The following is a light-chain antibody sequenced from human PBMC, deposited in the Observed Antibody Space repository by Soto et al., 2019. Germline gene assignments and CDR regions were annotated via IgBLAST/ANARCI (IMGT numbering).Light chain of an antibody. J-gene: IGLJ2*01. CDR1: TSNLGGNT. CDR3: AAWDDSLNAVV. CDR2: TNN. Sequence: QSVLTQPPSVSGTPGHKVSISCSGSTSNLGGNTVNWYQQLPGTAPKLLIYTNNQRPSGVPDRVSGSKSGTSASLAISGLRSEDEADFYCAAWDDSLNAVVFGGGTQLTVL. V-gene: IGLV1-44*01.